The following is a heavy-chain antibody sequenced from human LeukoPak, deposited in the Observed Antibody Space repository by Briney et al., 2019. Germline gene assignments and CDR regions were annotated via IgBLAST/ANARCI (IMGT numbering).Heavy chain of an antibody. D-gene: IGHD4-17*01. Sequence: GGSLRLSCAASGFTFRSHWMHWVRQAPGKGLEWVSAISGSGGSTYYADSVKGRFTISRDTSKNTLYLQMNSLRAEDTAVYYCANLDYVAYFDYWGQGTLVTVSS. V-gene: IGHV3-23*01. CDR3: ANLDYVAYFDY. J-gene: IGHJ4*02. CDR1: GFTFRSHW. CDR2: ISGSGGST.